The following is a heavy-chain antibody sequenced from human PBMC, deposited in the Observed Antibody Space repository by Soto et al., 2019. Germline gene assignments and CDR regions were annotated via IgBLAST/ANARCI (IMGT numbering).Heavy chain of an antibody. Sequence: EVQLVESGGGLVKPGGSLRLSCRFTGNSYSLNWVRQAPGTGLEWVSSISSGSAYIKYADSVKGRFTISRDNANNFLYLQMSSLRVDDTALYYCSRDQGGSYDSGFDPWGQGTLVTVSS. CDR3: SRDQGGSYDSGFDP. J-gene: IGHJ5*02. V-gene: IGHV3-21*06. CDR1: FTGNSYS. CDR2: ISSGSAYI. D-gene: IGHD1-26*01.